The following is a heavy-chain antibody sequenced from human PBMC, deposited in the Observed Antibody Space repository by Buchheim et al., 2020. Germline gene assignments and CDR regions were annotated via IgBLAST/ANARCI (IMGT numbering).Heavy chain of an antibody. Sequence: QLQLQESGPGLVKPSETLSLTCTVSGGSISSYYWSWIRQPPGKGLEWIGYIYYSGSTNYNPSLKSRVTISVDTSKNQFSLKLSSVTAADTAVYYCARDNVVVVAATRVSYYYGMDVWGQGTT. J-gene: IGHJ6*02. CDR1: GGSISSYY. V-gene: IGHV4-59*01. CDR3: ARDNVVVVAATRVSYYYGMDV. CDR2: IYYSGST. D-gene: IGHD2-15*01.